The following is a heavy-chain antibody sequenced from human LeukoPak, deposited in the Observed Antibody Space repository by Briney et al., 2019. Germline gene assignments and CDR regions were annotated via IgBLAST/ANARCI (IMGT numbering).Heavy chain of an antibody. CDR2: IYTSGRT. J-gene: IGHJ4*02. D-gene: IGHD6-6*01. CDR1: GGSISSYY. CDR3: ARDPQLGPFDY. Sequence: SETLPLTCTVSGGSISSYYWSWIWQPAGKGLEWIGRIYTSGRTNYNPSLKSRVTMSVDTSKKQFSLKLSSVTAADTAVYYCARDPQLGPFDYWGQGTLVTVSS. V-gene: IGHV4-4*07.